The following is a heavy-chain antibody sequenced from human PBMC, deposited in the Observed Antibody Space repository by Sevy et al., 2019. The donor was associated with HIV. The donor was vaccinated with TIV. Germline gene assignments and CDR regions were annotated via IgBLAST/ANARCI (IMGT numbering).Heavy chain of an antibody. CDR1: GFTFSSYA. V-gene: IGHV3-30-3*01. Sequence: GESLKISCAASGFTFSSYAMHWVRQAPGKGLEGGAVISYDGSNKYYADSVKGRFTISRDNSKNTLYLQMNSLRAEDTAVYYCARVLWSGYSYDYWGQGTLVTVSS. J-gene: IGHJ4*02. CDR3: ARVLWSGYSYDY. D-gene: IGHD3-3*01. CDR2: ISYDGSNK.